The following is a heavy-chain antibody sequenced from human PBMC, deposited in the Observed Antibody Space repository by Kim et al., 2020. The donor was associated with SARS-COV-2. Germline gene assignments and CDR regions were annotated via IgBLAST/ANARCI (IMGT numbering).Heavy chain of an antibody. CDR1: GFTFSSYS. CDR2: ISSSSSYI. V-gene: IGHV3-21*01. Sequence: GGSLRLSCAASGFTFSSYSMNWVRQAPGKGLEWVSSISSSSSYIYYADSVKGRFTISRDNAKNSLYLQMNSLRAEDTAVYYCARDCRGDSSWYRYFDYWGQGTLVTVSS. D-gene: IGHD6-13*01. J-gene: IGHJ4*02. CDR3: ARDCRGDSSWYRYFDY.